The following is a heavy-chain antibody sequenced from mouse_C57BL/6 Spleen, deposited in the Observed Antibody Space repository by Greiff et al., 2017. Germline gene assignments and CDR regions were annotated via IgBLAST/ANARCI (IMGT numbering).Heavy chain of an antibody. CDR2: IRNKANGYTT. Sequence: EAQVVESGGGLVQPGGSLSLSCAASGFTFTDYYMSWVRQPPGKALEWLGFIRNKANGYTTEYSASVKGRFTISRDYSQSILYHQMNALRADDSATDYCARYSNYVGCAYWGQGTMVTVSA. V-gene: IGHV7-3*01. J-gene: IGHJ3*01. CDR1: GFTFTDYY. CDR3: ARYSNYVGCAY. D-gene: IGHD2-1*01.